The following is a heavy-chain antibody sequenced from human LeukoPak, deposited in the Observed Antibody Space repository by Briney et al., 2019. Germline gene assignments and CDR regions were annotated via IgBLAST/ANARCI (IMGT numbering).Heavy chain of an antibody. D-gene: IGHD2/OR15-2a*01. CDR2: ISYDGSNK. Sequence: GGSLRLSCAASGFTFSSYAMSWVRQAPGKGLEWVAVISYDGSNKYYADSVKGRFTISRDNSKNTLYLQMNSLRAEDTAVYYCARFSTDFYYYYGMDVWGQGTTVTVSS. CDR1: GFTFSSYA. V-gene: IGHV3-30-3*01. J-gene: IGHJ6*02. CDR3: ARFSTDFYYYYGMDV.